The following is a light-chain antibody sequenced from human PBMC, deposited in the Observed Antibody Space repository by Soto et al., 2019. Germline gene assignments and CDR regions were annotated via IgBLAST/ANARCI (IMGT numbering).Light chain of an antibody. V-gene: IGLV2-23*01. CDR1: SSNIGGYNV. J-gene: IGLJ1*01. CDR2: ESI. Sequence: QSVLTQPASVSGSPGQSITISCSGTSSNIGGYNVVSWYQQHPGKAPKVIVYESIKRPSGVSDRFSGSTSGSTASLTISGLQAEDEAEYYCCSYVGATTYVFGSGTKLTVL. CDR3: CSYVGATTYV.